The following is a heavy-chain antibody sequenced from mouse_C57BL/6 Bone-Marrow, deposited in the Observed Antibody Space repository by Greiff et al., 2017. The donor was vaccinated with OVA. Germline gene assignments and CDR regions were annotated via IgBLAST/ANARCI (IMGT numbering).Heavy chain of an antibody. CDR1: GYTFTSYW. CDR2: IDPSDSYT. J-gene: IGHJ3*01. CDR3: AIYYDYAWFAD. Sequence: VQLQQPGAELVMPGASVKLSCKASGYTFTSYWMHWVKQRPGQGLEWIGEIDPSDSYTNYNQKFKGKSTLTVDKSSSTAYMQLSSLTSEDSAVYYCAIYYDYAWFADWGKGTLVTVSA. V-gene: IGHV1-69*01. D-gene: IGHD2-4*01.